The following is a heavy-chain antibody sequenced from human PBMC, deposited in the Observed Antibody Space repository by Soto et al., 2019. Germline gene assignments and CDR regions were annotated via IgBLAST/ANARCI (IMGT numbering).Heavy chain of an antibody. J-gene: IGHJ6*02. V-gene: IGHV3-15*01. CDR3: TTRTGTTFSRYYYYGMDV. D-gene: IGHD1-7*01. CDR1: GFPFSNAW. CDR2: IKSETDGGTT. Sequence: GGSLRLSCAASGFPFSNAWMSWVRQAPGEGLEWVARIKSETDGGTTDYGAPVEGRFTISRDDSKNTLDLQMTNLKTEDTAVYYCTTRTGTTFSRYYYYGMDVWGQGTTVTVSS.